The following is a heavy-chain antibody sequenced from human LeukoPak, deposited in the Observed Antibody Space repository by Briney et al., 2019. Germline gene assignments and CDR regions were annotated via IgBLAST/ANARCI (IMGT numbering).Heavy chain of an antibody. D-gene: IGHD6-19*01. CDR3: ARGIAVAGTTPYYDY. Sequence: ASVKVSCKASGYTFTSYGISWVRQAHGQGLEWMGWISAYNGNTNYAQKLQGRVTMTTDTSTSTAYMELRSLRSDDTAVYYCARGIAVAGTTPYYDYWGQGTLVTVSS. CDR2: ISAYNGNT. CDR1: GYTFTSYG. J-gene: IGHJ4*02. V-gene: IGHV1-18*01.